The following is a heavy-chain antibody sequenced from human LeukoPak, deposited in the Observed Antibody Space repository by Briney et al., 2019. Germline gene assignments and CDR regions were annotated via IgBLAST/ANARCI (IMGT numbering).Heavy chain of an antibody. V-gene: IGHV3-7*01. CDR1: GFTFSSYW. J-gene: IGHJ4*02. CDR2: INHNGNVN. Sequence: QPGGSLRLSCAASGFTFSSYWMNWARQAPGKGLEWVASINHNGNVNYYVDSVKGRFTISRDNAKNSLYLQMNSLRAEDTAVYYCARARIVGYYFDYWGQGTLVTVSS. CDR3: ARARIVGYYFDY. D-gene: IGHD2-21*01.